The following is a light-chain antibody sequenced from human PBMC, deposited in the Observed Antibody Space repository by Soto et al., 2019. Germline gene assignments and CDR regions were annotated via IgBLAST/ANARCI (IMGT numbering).Light chain of an antibody. Sequence: EIVMTQSPATLSVSPGERATLSCRASQSVSSNLAWYQQKPGQAPRLLIYGASTRATGIPARFSGSGSGTVFTRTSSSLQSEDFAVSYCQQYNNWPWTFGQGTKVEIK. CDR1: QSVSSN. CDR2: GAS. V-gene: IGKV3-15*01. J-gene: IGKJ1*01. CDR3: QQYNNWPWT.